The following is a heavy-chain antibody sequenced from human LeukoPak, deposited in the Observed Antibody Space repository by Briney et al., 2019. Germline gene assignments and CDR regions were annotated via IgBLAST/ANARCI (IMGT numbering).Heavy chain of an antibody. CDR3: ARGGNRFGGFYFDY. CDR1: ADSLSSGGHY. V-gene: IGHV4-31*03. CDR2: IHHSGRS. D-gene: IGHD3-10*01. Sequence: PSQTLSLTCTVSADSLSSGGHYWASIRQFPGKGLESIGFIHHSGRSRHNPSLKDRVAISVDTSRKQFALKLSSVTAADTAMYYCARGGNRFGGFYFDYWGQGILVIVSS. J-gene: IGHJ4*02.